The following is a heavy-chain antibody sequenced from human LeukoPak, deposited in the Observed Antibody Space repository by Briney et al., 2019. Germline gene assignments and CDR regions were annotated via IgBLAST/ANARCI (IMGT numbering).Heavy chain of an antibody. D-gene: IGHD3-9*01. CDR3: ARESPRHLLYFGWLPLFY. J-gene: IGHJ4*02. CDR2: IIPILGIA. V-gene: IGHV1-69*04. Sequence: SVKVSCKASGGTFSSYAISWVRQAPGQGLEWMGRIIPILGIANYAQKFQGRVTITADKSTSTAYMELSSLRSEDTAVYYCARESPRHLLYFGWLPLFYWGQGTLVTVSS. CDR1: GGTFSSYA.